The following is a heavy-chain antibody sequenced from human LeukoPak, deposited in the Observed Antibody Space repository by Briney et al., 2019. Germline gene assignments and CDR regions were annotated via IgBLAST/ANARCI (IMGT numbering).Heavy chain of an antibody. D-gene: IGHD3-9*01. CDR3: ARDGYYEILTGYPRNLFDY. V-gene: IGHV3-48*04. Sequence: GGSLRLSCAASGFTFSSYSMNWVRQAPGKGLEWISYISSSSGTIYYADSVKGRFTISRDNAKNSLYLQMNSLRAEDTAVYYCARDGYYEILTGYPRNLFDYWGQGTLVTVSS. J-gene: IGHJ4*02. CDR2: ISSSSGTI. CDR1: GFTFSSYS.